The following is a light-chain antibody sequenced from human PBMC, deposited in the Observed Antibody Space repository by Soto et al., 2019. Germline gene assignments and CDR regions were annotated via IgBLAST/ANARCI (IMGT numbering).Light chain of an antibody. J-gene: IGKJ2*01. CDR2: GAS. V-gene: IGKV1-9*01. Sequence: IQLTQSPSSLSASVGDRVTITCRASQGINKFLAWYQQRPGKAPQLLVYGASTLQSGVPSRFSGSGSGTDFTLTISSLQPEDSAVYYCHQYYLSPHTFGQGTGLQIK. CDR1: QGINKF. CDR3: HQYYLSPHT.